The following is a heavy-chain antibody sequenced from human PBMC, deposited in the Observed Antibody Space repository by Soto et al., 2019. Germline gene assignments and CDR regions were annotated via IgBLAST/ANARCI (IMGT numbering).Heavy chain of an antibody. CDR1: GFTFSNYW. Sequence: EVQLVEAGGGLVQPGGSLSLSCAASGFTFSNYWMHWVRQGPGKGLVIVSRINNDGTSTTYADSVKGRFTISRDNAKNALYLQMNSLRAEDTAVYYCAIDLTGSVFDYWGQGTLVTVSS. J-gene: IGHJ4*02. V-gene: IGHV3-74*01. CDR3: AIDLTGSVFDY. CDR2: INNDGTST. D-gene: IGHD7-27*01.